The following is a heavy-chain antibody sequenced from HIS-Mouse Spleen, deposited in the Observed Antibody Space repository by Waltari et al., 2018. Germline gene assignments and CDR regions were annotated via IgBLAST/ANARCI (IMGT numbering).Heavy chain of an antibody. CDR2: INPNSGGT. CDR3: ARSPSGSSWYDY. J-gene: IGHJ4*02. V-gene: IGHV1-2*02. Sequence: QVQLVPSGAEVKKPGASVKVPCKASGYTFTGYYIHLVRQAPGQGLEWMGWINPNSGGTNYAQKFQGRVTMTRDTSISTAYMELSRLRSDDTAVYYCARSPSGSSWYDYWGQGTLVTVSS. D-gene: IGHD6-13*01. CDR1: GYTFTGYY.